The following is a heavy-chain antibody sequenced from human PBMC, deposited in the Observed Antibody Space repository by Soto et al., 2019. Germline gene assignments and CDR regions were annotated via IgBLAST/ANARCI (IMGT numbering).Heavy chain of an antibody. V-gene: IGHV3-30-3*01. CDR1: GVPFSSYA. Sequence: PGGSLRLSCAASGVPFSSYAMHWVRQAPGKGPEWVAVISYDGSNKYYADSVKGRFTISRDNSKNTLSLQMNSLRPEDTALYYCARDPVHALVGSGWFDPWGQGTLVTVSS. CDR2: ISYDGSNK. CDR3: ARDPVHALVGSGWFDP. D-gene: IGHD5-18*01. J-gene: IGHJ5*02.